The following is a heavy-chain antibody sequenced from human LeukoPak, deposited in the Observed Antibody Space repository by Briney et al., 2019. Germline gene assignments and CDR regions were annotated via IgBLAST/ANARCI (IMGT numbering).Heavy chain of an antibody. CDR3: AKVAEYYFDY. V-gene: IGHV3-30*02. CDR2: LRYDGSNK. J-gene: IGHJ4*02. CDR1: GFTFSSYG. Sequence: GGSLRFSCAASGFTFSSYGMHWVRPAPGKGLEGVAFLRYDGSNKYYADSVKGRFTISRDNSKNTLYLQMNSLRAEDTAVYYCAKVAEYYFDYWGQGTLVTVSS.